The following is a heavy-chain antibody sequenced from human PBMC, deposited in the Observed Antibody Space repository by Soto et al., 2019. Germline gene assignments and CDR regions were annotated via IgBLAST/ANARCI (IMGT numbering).Heavy chain of an antibody. CDR1: GFTFSSYS. D-gene: IGHD3-22*01. CDR3: ARDLKSFYDSSGDHTNWFDP. V-gene: IGHV3-21*01. Sequence: PGGSLRLSCAASGFTFSSYSMNWVRQAPGKGLEWVSSISSSSSYIYYADSVKGRFTISRDNAKNSLYLQMNSLRAEDTAVYYCARDLKSFYDSSGDHTNWFDPWGQGTLVTVSS. CDR2: ISSSSSYI. J-gene: IGHJ5*02.